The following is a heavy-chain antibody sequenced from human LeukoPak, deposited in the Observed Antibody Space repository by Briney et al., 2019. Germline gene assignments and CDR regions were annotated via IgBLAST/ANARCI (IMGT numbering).Heavy chain of an antibody. D-gene: IGHD2-2*01. CDR3: ARDRVLNCSSTSCYSYYYYYYMDV. CDR1: GGTFSSYA. Sequence: ASVKVSCKASGGTFSSYAISWVRQAPGQGLEWMGGIIPIFGTANYAQKFQGRVTITADESTSTAYMELSSLRSEDTAVYYCARDRVLNCSSTSCYSYYYYYYMDVWGKGTTVTVSS. J-gene: IGHJ6*03. V-gene: IGHV1-69*01. CDR2: IIPIFGTA.